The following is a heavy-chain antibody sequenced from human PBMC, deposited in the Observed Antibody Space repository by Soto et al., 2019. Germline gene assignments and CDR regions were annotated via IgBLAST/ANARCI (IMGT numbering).Heavy chain of an antibody. CDR3: ARDPNTSGGPNWASNFFAP. CDR2: ISRSGRTI. J-gene: IGHJ5*02. V-gene: IGHV3-48*03. Sequence: LRLSCAASGFTFSSYEMNWVRQAPGKGLEWVSYISRSGRTIYYADSVKGRFTISRDNAKNSLYLQMNSLRVDDTAVYYCARDPNTSGGPNWASNFFAPWGQGTLVTVSS. CDR1: GFTFSSYE. D-gene: IGHD7-27*01.